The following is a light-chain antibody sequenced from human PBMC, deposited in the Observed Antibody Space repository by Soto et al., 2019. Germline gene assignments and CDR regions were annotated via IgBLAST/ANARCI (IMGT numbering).Light chain of an antibody. Sequence: QSALTQPPSASGSPGQSVTISCTGTSSDVGGYNYVSWYQQHPGKAPKLMIYEVSKRPSGVPDRFSGSKSGNTASLTVSGLQAEDVADYYCSSYAGSNNLIFGTGPMLTVL. CDR3: SSYAGSNNLI. CDR2: EVS. J-gene: IGLJ1*01. V-gene: IGLV2-8*01. CDR1: SSDVGGYNY.